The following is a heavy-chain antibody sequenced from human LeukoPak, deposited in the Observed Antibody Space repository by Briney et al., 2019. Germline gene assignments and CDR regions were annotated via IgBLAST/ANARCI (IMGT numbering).Heavy chain of an antibody. CDR3: ANDIGNGRLEYFQH. CDR2: ISWNSGSI. D-gene: IGHD1-26*01. J-gene: IGHJ1*01. CDR1: GFTFDDYV. V-gene: IGHV3-9*01. Sequence: SLRLSCAASGFTFDDYVMHWVRQAPGKGLEWVSGISWNSGSIDYADSVKGRFTISRDNAKNSLYLQMNSLRAEDTALYYCANDIGNGRLEYFQHWGQGTLVTVSS.